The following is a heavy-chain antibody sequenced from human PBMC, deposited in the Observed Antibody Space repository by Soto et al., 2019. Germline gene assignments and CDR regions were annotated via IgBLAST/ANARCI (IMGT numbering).Heavy chain of an antibody. CDR3: ARGLAVTRDAFDI. V-gene: IGHV1-8*01. J-gene: IGHJ3*02. CDR1: GYTFTNYD. CDR2: MTPKSDDT. Sequence: QVQLVQSGAEVKKPGASVKVSCKASGYTFTNYDVNWVRQAPGQGLEWVGWMTPKSDDTGYAQKFQGRVTLTRNTSISTAYMELSSLTSEDTAVYYCARGLAVTRDAFDILGQGTMVTVSS. D-gene: IGHD4-4*01.